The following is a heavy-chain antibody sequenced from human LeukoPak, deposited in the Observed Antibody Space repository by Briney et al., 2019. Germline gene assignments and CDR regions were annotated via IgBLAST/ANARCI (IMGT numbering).Heavy chain of an antibody. J-gene: IGHJ4*02. Sequence: GGSLRLSCTASGFTFSDFGMHWVRQPPGKGLEWVAIIWYDGSNKTYEDSVKGRFTISRDNSKNTLYLQMNSLRAEDTAVYYCARGVDYYENSGTIDYWGQGTLVTVSS. V-gene: IGHV3-33*01. CDR1: GFTFSDFG. CDR2: IWYDGSNK. CDR3: ARGVDYYENSGTIDY. D-gene: IGHD3-22*01.